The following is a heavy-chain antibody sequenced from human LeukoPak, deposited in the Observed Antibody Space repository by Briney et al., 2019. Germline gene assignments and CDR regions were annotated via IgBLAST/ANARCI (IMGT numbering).Heavy chain of an antibody. CDR2: ISWNSGSI. Sequence: GGSLRLSCAASGFTFDDYAMHWVRQAPGKGLEWVSGISWNSGSIGYADSVKGRFTISRDNAKNSLYLQMNSLRAEDTAVYYCARDGMAPDIWGQGTMVTVSS. J-gene: IGHJ3*02. CDR3: ARDGMAPDI. CDR1: GFTFDDYA. D-gene: IGHD2-8*01. V-gene: IGHV3-9*01.